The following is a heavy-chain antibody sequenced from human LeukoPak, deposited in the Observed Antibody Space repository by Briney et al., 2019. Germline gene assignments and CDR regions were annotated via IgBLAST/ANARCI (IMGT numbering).Heavy chain of an antibody. Sequence: ASVKVSCKASGYTFTSYYMHWVRQAPGQGLEWMGIINPSGGSTSYAQKFQGRVTMTRDTSTSTAYMELSSLRSEDTAVYYCARTDGYDILTGYFDYWGQGTLVTVSS. D-gene: IGHD3-9*01. CDR2: INPSGGST. J-gene: IGHJ4*02. CDR3: ARTDGYDILTGYFDY. V-gene: IGHV1-46*01. CDR1: GYTFTSYY.